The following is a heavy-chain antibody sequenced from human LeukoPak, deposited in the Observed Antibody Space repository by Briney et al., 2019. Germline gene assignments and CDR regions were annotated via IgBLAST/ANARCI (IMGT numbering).Heavy chain of an antibody. V-gene: IGHV3-74*01. Sequence: GGSLRLSCAASGFTFSSYWMHWVRQAPGKGLVWVSRINTDGSSSSYADSVKGRFTISRDNAKNTLYLQMSSLRAEDTAVYYCARGGYYTSGTWDYWGQGALLTVSS. CDR1: GFTFSSYW. D-gene: IGHD3-10*01. CDR3: ARGGYYTSGTWDY. CDR2: INTDGSSS. J-gene: IGHJ4*02.